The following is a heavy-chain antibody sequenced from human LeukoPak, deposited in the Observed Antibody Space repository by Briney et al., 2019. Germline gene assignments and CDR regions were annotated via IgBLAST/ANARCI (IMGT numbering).Heavy chain of an antibody. Sequence: SETLSLTCTVSGYSISSGHYWGWIRQPPGKGLEWIGSMYHSGSTYYNPPLKSRVTISEDTSKNQFSLKLRSVTAADTAVYYCASGYTSTWYLVLAYWGQGTLVTVSS. D-gene: IGHD6-13*01. CDR2: MYHSGST. CDR3: ASGYTSTWYLVLAY. CDR1: GYSISSGHY. J-gene: IGHJ1*01. V-gene: IGHV4-38-2*02.